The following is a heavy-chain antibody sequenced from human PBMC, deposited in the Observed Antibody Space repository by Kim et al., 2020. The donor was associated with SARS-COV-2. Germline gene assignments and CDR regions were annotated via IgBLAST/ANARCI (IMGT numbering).Heavy chain of an antibody. D-gene: IGHD3-22*01. CDR2: IKQDGSEK. CDR3: ARDVRYDSSGYYDIFRDY. CDR1: GFTFSSYW. V-gene: IGHV3-7*01. Sequence: GGSLRLSGAASGFTFSSYWMSWVRQAPGKGLEWVANIKQDGSEKYYVDSVKGRFTISRDNAKNSLYLQMNSLRAEDTAVYYCARDVRYDSSGYYDIFRDYWGQGTLVTVSS. J-gene: IGHJ4*02.